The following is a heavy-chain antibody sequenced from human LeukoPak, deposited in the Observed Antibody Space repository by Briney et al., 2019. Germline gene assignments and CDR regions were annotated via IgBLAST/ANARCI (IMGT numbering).Heavy chain of an antibody. CDR2: IYYSGST. V-gene: IGHV4-59*08. D-gene: IGHD2-15*01. J-gene: IGHJ4*02. CDR1: GGSIGSYY. CDR3: ASTSRYCSGGSCYIGPFDY. Sequence: PSETLSLTCTVSGGSIGSYYCNWIRQPPGKGLEWIGYIYYSGSTNYNPSLESRVTISVDTSKNQFSLKLRSVTAADTAVYFCASTSRYCSGGSCYIGPFDYWGQGTLVTVSA.